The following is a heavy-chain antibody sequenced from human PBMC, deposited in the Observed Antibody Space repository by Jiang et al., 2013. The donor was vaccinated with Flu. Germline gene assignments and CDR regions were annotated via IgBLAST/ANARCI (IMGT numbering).Heavy chain of an antibody. V-gene: IGHV4-59*08. D-gene: IGHD5-18*01. J-gene: IGHJ3*01. CDR1: GGAITSHY. Sequence: GSGLVKPSETLSLTCTVSGGAITSHYWSWIRQPPGRGLEWIGYIYYSGTTNYNPSLESRVTISVDKSKNQFSLKMRSVTAADTAVYYCARRGYCFGLDAFDVWGQGTMVTVSS. CDR3: ARRGYCFGLDAFDV. CDR2: IYYSGTT.